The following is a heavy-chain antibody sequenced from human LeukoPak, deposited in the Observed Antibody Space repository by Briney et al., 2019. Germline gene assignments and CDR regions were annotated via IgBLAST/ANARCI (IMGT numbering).Heavy chain of an antibody. V-gene: IGHV4-39*01. CDR1: GGSIGSGSYY. CDR2: IYYSGST. CDR3: ARHYFDTSGQSYYFDY. J-gene: IGHJ4*02. D-gene: IGHD3-22*01. Sequence: SETLSLTCTVSGGSIGSGSYYWGWIRQPPGKGLEWIGGIYYSGSTYHNSSLKSRVTISVDTSKNQFSLKLSSVTAADTAVYYCARHYFDTSGQSYYFDYWGQGTLVTVSS.